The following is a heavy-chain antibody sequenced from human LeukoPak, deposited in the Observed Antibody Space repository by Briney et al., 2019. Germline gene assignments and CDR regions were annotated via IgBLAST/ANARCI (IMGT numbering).Heavy chain of an antibody. D-gene: IGHD3-10*01. CDR3: ARDLTRMDIGEITMVRGVILHDAFDI. CDR1: GFTFSSYS. J-gene: IGHJ3*02. V-gene: IGHV3-48*04. Sequence: GGSLRLSCAASGFTFSSYSMNWVRQAPGKGLEWVSYISSSSSTIYYADSVKGRFTISRDNAKNSLYLQMNSLRAEDTAVYYCARDLTRMDIGEITMVRGVILHDAFDIWGQGTMVTVSS. CDR2: ISSSSSTI.